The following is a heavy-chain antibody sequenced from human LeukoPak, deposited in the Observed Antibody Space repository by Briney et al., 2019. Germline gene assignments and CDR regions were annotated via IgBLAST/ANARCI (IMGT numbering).Heavy chain of an antibody. V-gene: IGHV3-48*03. CDR1: GFTFSSYE. Sequence: PGGSLRLSCAASGFTFSSYEMNWVRQAPGKGLEWVSYISSSGSTIYYADSVKGRFTISRDNAKNSLSLQMNSLRAEDTAVYYCARAYCGGDCYCDYWGQGTLVTVSS. CDR3: ARAYCGGDCYCDY. CDR2: ISSSGSTI. D-gene: IGHD2-21*02. J-gene: IGHJ4*02.